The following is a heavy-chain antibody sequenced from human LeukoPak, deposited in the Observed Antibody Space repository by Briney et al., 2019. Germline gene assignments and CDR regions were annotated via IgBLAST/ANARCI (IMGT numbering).Heavy chain of an antibody. CDR3: ARGPQVSTSTPLEF. V-gene: IGHV4-4*07. Sequence: PSETLSLTCTVSGGSISSTYWSWIRQPAGKGLEWIGRIYISGSTNYNPSLKSRVTVSIDTSKNQVSLKLSSVTVADTAVYYCARGPQVSTSTPLEFRGQGTLVTVSS. CDR2: IYISGST. D-gene: IGHD5/OR15-5a*01. J-gene: IGHJ4*02. CDR1: GGSISSTY.